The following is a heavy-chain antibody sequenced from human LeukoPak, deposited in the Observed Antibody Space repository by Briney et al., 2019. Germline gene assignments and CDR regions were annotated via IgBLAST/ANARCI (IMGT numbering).Heavy chain of an antibody. V-gene: IGHV4-59*12. CDR2: IYYSGST. CDR1: GGSISSYY. Sequence: PSETLSLTCTVSGGSISSYYWSWIRQPPGKGLEWIGYIYYSGSTNYNPSLKSRVTISVDTSKNQFSLKLSSVTAADTAVYYCARGRPDIVVVPAAGRYFDYWGQGTLVTVSS. D-gene: IGHD2-2*01. J-gene: IGHJ4*02. CDR3: ARGRPDIVVVPAAGRYFDY.